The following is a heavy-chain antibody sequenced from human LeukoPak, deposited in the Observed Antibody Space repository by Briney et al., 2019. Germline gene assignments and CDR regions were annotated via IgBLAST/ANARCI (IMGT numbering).Heavy chain of an antibody. J-gene: IGHJ3*02. D-gene: IGHD5-18*01. CDR3: AAGYNYGTDAFDI. Sequence: SETLSLTCTVSGGSISSYYWSWIRQPPGKGLEWIGYIYNSGSTDYNPSLKSRVTISVDTSKNQFSLRLSSVNAADTDVYFCAAGYNYGTDAFDIWGQGTMVTVSS. CDR1: GGSISSYY. V-gene: IGHV4-59*01. CDR2: IYNSGST.